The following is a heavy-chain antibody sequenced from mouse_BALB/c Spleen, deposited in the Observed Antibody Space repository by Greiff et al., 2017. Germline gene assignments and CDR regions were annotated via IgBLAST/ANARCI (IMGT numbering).Heavy chain of an antibody. CDR3: ARDGNYERTYFDY. V-gene: IGHV5-6-5*01. J-gene: IGHJ2*01. D-gene: IGHD2-1*01. Sequence: EVKLMESGGGLVKPGGSLKLSCAASGFTFSSYAMSWVRQTPEKRLEWVASISSGGSTYYPDSVKGRFTISRDNARNILYLQMSSLRSEDTAMYYCARDGNYERTYFDYWGQGTTLTVSS. CDR1: GFTFSSYA. CDR2: ISSGGST.